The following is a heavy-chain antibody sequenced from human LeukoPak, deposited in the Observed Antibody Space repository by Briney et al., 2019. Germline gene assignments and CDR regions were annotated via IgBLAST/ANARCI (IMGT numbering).Heavy chain of an antibody. CDR1: GFTFTSSA. J-gene: IGHJ6*02. CDR3: AADYYDSSDQYYYYGMDV. CDR2: IVVGSGNT. V-gene: IGHV1-58*01. D-gene: IGHD3-22*01. Sequence: SVKVSCKASGFTFTSSAVQWVRQARGQRLEWIGWIVVGSGNTNYAQKFQERVTITRDMSTSTAYMELSSLRSEDTAAYYCAADYYDSSDQYYYYGMDVWGQGTTVTVSS.